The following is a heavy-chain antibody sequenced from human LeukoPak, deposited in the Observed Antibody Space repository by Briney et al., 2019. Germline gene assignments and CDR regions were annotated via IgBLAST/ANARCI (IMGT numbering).Heavy chain of an antibody. CDR3: ARATDSGDWHLGY. D-gene: IGHD2-21*02. J-gene: IGHJ4*02. CDR2: VYDRGGT. Sequence: SETLSLTCTVSGDFISRYYWSWIRQSPGKGLEWIGYVYDRGGTNYNPSLKSRAIISADTSKNQFSLKVTSVTAADTAVYYCARATDSGDWHLGYWGQGTLVTVSS. CDR1: GDFISRYY. V-gene: IGHV4-59*01.